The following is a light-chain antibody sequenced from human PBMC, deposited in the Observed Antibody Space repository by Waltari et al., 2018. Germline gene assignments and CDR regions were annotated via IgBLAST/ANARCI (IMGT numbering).Light chain of an antibody. CDR3: SSRNGRANQVV. CDR2: GKD. J-gene: IGLJ3*02. Sequence: SSELTQDPAVSVALGQTVRFTCQGDSLRTSYASWYQLKPGQAPVLVFYGKDTRPSGIPDRISGYSSGTTASLTITGAQAEEEADYYCSSRNGRANQVVFAGGTKVTVL. V-gene: IGLV3-19*01. CDR1: SLRTSY.